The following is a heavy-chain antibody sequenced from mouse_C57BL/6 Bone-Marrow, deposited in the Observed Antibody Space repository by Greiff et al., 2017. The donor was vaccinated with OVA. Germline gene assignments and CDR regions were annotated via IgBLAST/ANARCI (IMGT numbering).Heavy chain of an antibody. CDR2: IYPGSGST. CDR1: GYTFTSYW. J-gene: IGHJ3*01. Sequence: QVQLKEPGAELVKPGASVKMSCKASGYTFTSYWITWVKQRPGQGLEWIGDIYPGSGSTNYNEKFKSKATLTVDTSSSTAYMQLSSLTSEDSAVYYCARGPYYTLFAYWGQGTLVTVSA. D-gene: IGHD2-12*01. CDR3: ARGPYYTLFAY. V-gene: IGHV1-55*01.